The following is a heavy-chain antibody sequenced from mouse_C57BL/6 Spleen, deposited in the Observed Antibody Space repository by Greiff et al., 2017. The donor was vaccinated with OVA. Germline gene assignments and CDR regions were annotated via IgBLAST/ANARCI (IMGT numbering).Heavy chain of an antibody. CDR2: ISSGGSYT. CDR3: ARPDGYDGGYAMDY. V-gene: IGHV5-6*01. CDR1: GFTFSSYG. D-gene: IGHD2-2*01. Sequence: EVQLVESGGDLVKPGGSLKLSCAASGFTFSSYGMSWVRQTPDKRLEWVATISSGGSYTSSPDSVKGRFTIYRDNAKNTLYLQMSSLKSEDTAMYDCARPDGYDGGYAMDYWGQGTSVTVSS. J-gene: IGHJ4*01.